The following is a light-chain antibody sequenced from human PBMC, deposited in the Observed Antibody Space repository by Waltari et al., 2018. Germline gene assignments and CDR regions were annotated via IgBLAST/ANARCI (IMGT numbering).Light chain of an antibody. V-gene: IGKV1-39*01. Sequence: TQSPSSLSASVGDRVTITCRAGRSISSYLNWFQRKPGKAPKPXFYAAARLQXGVPXRFXXXGSXXDFTLTIXSXQXEDXATYXXQQXXXTPXXFGQGTXXXIK. CDR3: QQXXXTPXX. J-gene: IGKJ1*01. CDR2: AAA. CDR1: RSISSY.